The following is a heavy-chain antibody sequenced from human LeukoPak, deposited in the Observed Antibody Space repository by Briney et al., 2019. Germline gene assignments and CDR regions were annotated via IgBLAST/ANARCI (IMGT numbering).Heavy chain of an antibody. CDR2: IYSSGST. CDR3: ARHGKVVPAATNWFDP. Sequence: SETLSLTCTVSGGSISSYYWSWIRQPPGKGLEWIGYIYSSGSTNYNPSLKSRVTISVDTSKNQFSLKLSSVTAADTAVYYCARHGKVVPAATNWFDPWGQGTLVTVSS. D-gene: IGHD2-2*01. CDR1: GGSISSYY. J-gene: IGHJ5*02. V-gene: IGHV4-59*08.